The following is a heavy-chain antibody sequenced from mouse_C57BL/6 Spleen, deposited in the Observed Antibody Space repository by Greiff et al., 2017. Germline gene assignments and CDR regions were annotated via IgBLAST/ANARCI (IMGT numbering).Heavy chain of an antibody. J-gene: IGHJ4*01. Sequence: LVESGAELMKPGASVKLSCKATGYTFPGYWIAWVKQRPGPGLEWIGEILPGSGSNNYNEKFKGTATFTADTYSNTAYMQLSSLTTEDSAISYCAYLYGYDVGYAMDYWGQGTSVTVSS. V-gene: IGHV1-9*01. CDR3: AYLYGYDVGYAMDY. CDR2: ILPGSGSN. CDR1: GYTFPGYW. D-gene: IGHD2-2*01.